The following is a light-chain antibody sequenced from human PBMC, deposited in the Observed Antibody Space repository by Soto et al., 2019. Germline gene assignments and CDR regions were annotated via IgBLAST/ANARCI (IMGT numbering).Light chain of an antibody. CDR2: KAS. V-gene: IGKV1-5*03. CDR1: QSISAG. CDR3: QQYNNYRSWT. Sequence: DIQMTQSPSTLSASVGDRVTITCRASQSISAGLAWYQQKPGKAPKLLIYKASSLESGVPSRFSGSGSGTEFTLTISSLQPDDFATYYCQQYNNYRSWTFGQGTKVEIK. J-gene: IGKJ1*01.